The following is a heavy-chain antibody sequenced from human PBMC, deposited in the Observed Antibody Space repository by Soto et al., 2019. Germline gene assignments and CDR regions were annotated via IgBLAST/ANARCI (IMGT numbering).Heavy chain of an antibody. CDR2: IYNSGNT. CDR1: GGSVSSGCCC. D-gene: IGHD6-6*01. J-gene: IGHJ4*02. CDR3: AAPPPY. Sequence: ETLSLTCTVSGGSVSSGCCCWSWSRQPQGKGLEWIGNIYNSGNTNYNPSLLSRVTISVDTSKNQVSLNLTSVTAADTAVYYCAAPPPYRGQGILVTVSS. V-gene: IGHV4-61*01.